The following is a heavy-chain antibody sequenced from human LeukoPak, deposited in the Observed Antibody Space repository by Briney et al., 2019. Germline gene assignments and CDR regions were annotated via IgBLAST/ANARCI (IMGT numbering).Heavy chain of an antibody. CDR3: ARESSLFCYDSSGYNDY. Sequence: SETLSLTCAVSGYSISSGYYWGWIRQPPGKGLEWIGSIYHSGSTYYNPSLKSRVTISVDTSKNQFSLKLSSVTAADTAVYYCARESSLFCYDSSGYNDYWGQGTLVTVFS. CDR1: GYSISSGYY. D-gene: IGHD3-22*01. V-gene: IGHV4-38-2*02. J-gene: IGHJ4*02. CDR2: IYHSGST.